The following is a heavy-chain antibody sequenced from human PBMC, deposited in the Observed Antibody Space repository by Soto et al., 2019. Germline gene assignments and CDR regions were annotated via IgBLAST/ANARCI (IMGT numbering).Heavy chain of an antibody. CDR3: ARVSKLVAPKDGKSAYFYAMDV. V-gene: IGHV4-34*01. Sequence: SETLSLTCAVYGGSFSGYYWSWIRQPPGKGLEWIGEVDHSGRTKYNPSLKSRVTISVDTSKNQFSLKLSSVTAADAAVYFCARVSKLVAPKDGKSAYFYAMDVWGPGTTVTV. D-gene: IGHD6-6*01. J-gene: IGHJ6*02. CDR1: GGSFSGYY. CDR2: VDHSGRT.